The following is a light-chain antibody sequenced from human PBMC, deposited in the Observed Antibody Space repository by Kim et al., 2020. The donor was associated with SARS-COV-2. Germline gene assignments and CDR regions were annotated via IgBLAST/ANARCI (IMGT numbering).Light chain of an antibody. CDR1: QSVSSD. Sequence: VSPGERATLSCRASQSVSSDLAWYQQKPGQSPRLLIYGASTRATDIPVRFSGSGSGTEFTLTISSLQSEDFAVYSCQQYNTWPRSTFGQGTKLEI. CDR3: QQYNTWPRST. J-gene: IGKJ2*01. V-gene: IGKV3-15*01. CDR2: GAS.